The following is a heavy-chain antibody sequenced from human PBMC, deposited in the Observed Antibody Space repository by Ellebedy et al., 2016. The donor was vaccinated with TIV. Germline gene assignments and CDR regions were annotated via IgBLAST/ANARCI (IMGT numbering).Heavy chain of an antibody. CDR2: INPSSEYI. J-gene: IGHJ4*02. D-gene: IGHD2-8*02. CDR3: ARFETGGFSSPKTIDY. V-gene: IGHV3-21*01. Sequence: GGSLRLXXAASGFTFSSYSMNWVRQAPGKGLEWVSSINPSSEYIFYADSVRGRFTVSRDNAKNSLYLQVNSLRAEDTAVYFCARFETGGFSSPKTIDYWGQGTLVTVSS. CDR1: GFTFSSYS.